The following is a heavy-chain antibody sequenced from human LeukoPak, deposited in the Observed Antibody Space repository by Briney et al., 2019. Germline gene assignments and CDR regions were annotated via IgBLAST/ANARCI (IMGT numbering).Heavy chain of an antibody. J-gene: IGHJ4*02. CDR3: TSRWVGDPICIYY. CDR2: IRSKISHRGTT. V-gene: IGHV3-49*04. CDR1: GLDFGDYS. D-gene: IGHD3-10*01. Sequence: GGSLRLSCTASGLDFGDYSVSWVPQAAGKGLECVGLIRSKISHRGTTEYAASVRGRFTISRADPKTTAYLQMISLKAEDTGVFYCTSRWVGDPICIYYWGQGTLVTVSS.